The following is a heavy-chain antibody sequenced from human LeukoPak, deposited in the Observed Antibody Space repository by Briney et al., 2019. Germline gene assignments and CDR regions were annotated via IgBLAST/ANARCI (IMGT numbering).Heavy chain of an antibody. CDR1: GFTFDDYG. CDR2: INWNGGRS. Sequence: GGSLRLSCAASGFTFDDYGMNWVRQAPGKGLEWVSGINWNGGRSGYADSVKGRFTISRENAKNSLYLQMNNLSAGDTAVYYCARETGDVLLGAFDIWGQGTMVTVSS. D-gene: IGHD3-10*01. CDR3: ARETGDVLLGAFDI. V-gene: IGHV3-20*04. J-gene: IGHJ3*02.